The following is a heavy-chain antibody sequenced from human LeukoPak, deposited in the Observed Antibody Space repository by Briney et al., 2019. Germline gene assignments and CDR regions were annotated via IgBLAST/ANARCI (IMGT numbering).Heavy chain of an antibody. J-gene: IGHJ6*03. CDR3: ASRAGTDYYYYYYMDV. Sequence: PSETLSLTCTVSGGSISSYYWSWIRQPPGKGLEWIGYIYYSGSTNYNPSLKSRVTISVDTSKNQFSLKLSSVTAADTAVYYCASRAGTDYYYYYYMDVWGKGTTVTVSS. CDR2: IYYSGST. CDR1: GGSISSYY. V-gene: IGHV4-59*01. D-gene: IGHD6-13*01.